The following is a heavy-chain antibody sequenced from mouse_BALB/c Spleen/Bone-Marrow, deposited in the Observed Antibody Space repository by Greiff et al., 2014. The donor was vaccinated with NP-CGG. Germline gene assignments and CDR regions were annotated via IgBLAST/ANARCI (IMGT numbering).Heavy chain of an antibody. D-gene: IGHD6-1*01. CDR1: GFNIKDYY. Sequence: EVKLEESGAELVRSGASVKLSCTASGFNIKDYYMHWVKQRPEQGLEWIGWIDPGNGDTEYAPKFQGKATMTAATSSNTAYLQLSSLTSEDTAVYYCNAEHGNYHYFDYWGQGTTLTVSS. J-gene: IGHJ2*01. V-gene: IGHV14-4*02. CDR2: IDPGNGDT. CDR3: NAEHGNYHYFDY.